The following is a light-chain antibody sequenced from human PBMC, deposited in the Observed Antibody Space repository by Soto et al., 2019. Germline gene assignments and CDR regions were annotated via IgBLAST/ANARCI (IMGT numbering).Light chain of an antibody. V-gene: IGKV4-1*01. CDR3: QQYYDTPST. CDR2: WAS. Sequence: DIVMTQSPDSLAVSLGERATINCKSSQSVLYSSNNNNYIAWYQQKPGQPPKLIIYWASTRESGVPDRFSGSGSVTDFTLTISSLQAEDVAIYYCQQYYDTPSTFGQGTKVDIK. CDR1: QSVLYSSNNNNY. J-gene: IGKJ1*01.